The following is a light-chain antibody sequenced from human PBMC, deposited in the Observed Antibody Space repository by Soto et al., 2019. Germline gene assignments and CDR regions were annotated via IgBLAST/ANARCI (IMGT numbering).Light chain of an antibody. V-gene: IGLV2-23*01. CDR2: EGS. Sequence: QSVLTQPASVSGSPGQSITISCTGTSSDVGTYNLVSWYQQHPGKAPKLMIFEGSKRPSGVSNRFSGSKSGNTASLTISGLQAEDEADYYCCSYARRSTYVFGTGTKVTVL. CDR3: CSYARRSTYV. CDR1: SSDVGTYNL. J-gene: IGLJ1*01.